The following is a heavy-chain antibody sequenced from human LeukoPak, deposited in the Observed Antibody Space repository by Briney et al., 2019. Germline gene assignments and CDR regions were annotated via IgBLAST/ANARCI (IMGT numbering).Heavy chain of an antibody. CDR3: ARDRGYTRTNTGGYPVFDL. V-gene: IGHV3-23*01. D-gene: IGHD2-8*02. CDR1: GFTFSSYA. J-gene: IGHJ4*02. Sequence: GGSLRLSCAASGFTFSSYAMSWVRQAPGKGLEWVSAISGSGGSTYYADSVKGRFTISRDNVKNSLYLQMDNLGAEDTAVYYCARDRGYTRTNTGGYPVFDLWGQGTLVTVSS. CDR2: ISGSGGST.